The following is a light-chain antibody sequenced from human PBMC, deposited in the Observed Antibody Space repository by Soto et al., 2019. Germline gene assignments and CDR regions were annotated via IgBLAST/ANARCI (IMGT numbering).Light chain of an antibody. CDR2: DAA. J-gene: IGKJ1*01. CDR1: QSVYSL. Sequence: EIVLTQSPATLSLSPGERATLSCRASQSVYSLLAWYQQKPGHAPRLLIYDAANRATGIPARFSGSGYGTDFTLTISSLEPEDFAVYYCQQRANLWTFGQGTRVQIK. V-gene: IGKV3-11*01. CDR3: QQRANLWT.